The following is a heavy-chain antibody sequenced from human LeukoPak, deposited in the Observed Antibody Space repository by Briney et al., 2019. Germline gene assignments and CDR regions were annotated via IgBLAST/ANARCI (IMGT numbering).Heavy chain of an antibody. J-gene: IGHJ4*02. CDR2: ISAYNGNT. CDR3: ARDQPYSTTSYYYGSGSYPHYFDY. V-gene: IGHV1-18*01. D-gene: IGHD3-10*01. CDR1: GGTFSIYA. Sequence: ASVNVSCKASGGTFSIYAISWVRQAPGQGLEWMGWISAYNGNTNYAQKLQGRVTMTTDTSTSTAYMELRSLRSDDTAVYYCARDQPYSTTSYYYGSGSYPHYFDYWGQGTLVTVSS.